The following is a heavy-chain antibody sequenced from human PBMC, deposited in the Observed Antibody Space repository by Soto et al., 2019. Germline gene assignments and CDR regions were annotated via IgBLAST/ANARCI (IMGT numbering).Heavy chain of an antibody. CDR1: GFTFSNSA. D-gene: IGHD3-10*01. Sequence: EVQVLESGGGLVQPGGSLRLSCAASGFTFSNSAMSWVRQAPGKGLEWVSAISGSGGTTYYADSVKGRFTTSRDNSKNTLYLQMSSLRAEDTAVYYCAKMVWFGDPSGGDFWGQGTLVTVSS. CDR2: ISGSGGTT. J-gene: IGHJ4*02. CDR3: AKMVWFGDPSGGDF. V-gene: IGHV3-23*01.